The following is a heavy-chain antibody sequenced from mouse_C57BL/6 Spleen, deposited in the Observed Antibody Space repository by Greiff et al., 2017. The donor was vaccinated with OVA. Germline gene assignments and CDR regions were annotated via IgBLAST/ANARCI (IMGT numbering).Heavy chain of an antibody. CDR2: IDPSDSET. D-gene: IGHD1-1*01. Sequence: QVQLQQPGAELVRPGSSVKLSCKASGYTFTSYWMHWVKQRPIQGLEWIGNIDPSDSETHYNQKFKDKATLTVDKSSSTAYMQLSSLTSEDSVVYYCARCHYGSSSYFDYWGQGTTLTVSS. J-gene: IGHJ2*01. CDR3: ARCHYGSSSYFDY. V-gene: IGHV1-52*01. CDR1: GYTFTSYW.